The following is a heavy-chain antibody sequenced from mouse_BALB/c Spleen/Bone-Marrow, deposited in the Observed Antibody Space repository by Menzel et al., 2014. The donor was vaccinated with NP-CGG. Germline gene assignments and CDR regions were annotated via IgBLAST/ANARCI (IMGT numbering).Heavy chain of an antibody. V-gene: IGHV7-3*02. D-gene: IGHD2-10*02. CDR2: IRNKANGYTT. CDR1: GFTFTDYY. Sequence: EVMLVESGGGLVQPGGSLRLSCATSGFTFTDYYMSWVRQPPGKALEWLGFIRNKANGYTTEYSASVRGRFTISRDKSQSISYLQMNTLRAEVSATYYCARDVQYDIQWYFDVWGAGTTVSVSS. CDR3: ARDVQYDIQWYFDV. J-gene: IGHJ1*01.